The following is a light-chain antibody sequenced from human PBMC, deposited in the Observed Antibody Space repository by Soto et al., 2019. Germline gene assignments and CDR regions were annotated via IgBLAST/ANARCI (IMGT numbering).Light chain of an antibody. CDR1: QSISSW. CDR3: QQYNSYSLFT. V-gene: IGKV1-5*03. Sequence: DIQMTQSPSTLSASVGDRVTITCRASQSISSWLAWYQQKPGKAPKLLIYKASSLESGVTSRFSGSGSGTEFTLTISSMQPDDFATYYCQQYNSYSLFTFGPGTKVDIK. CDR2: KAS. J-gene: IGKJ3*01.